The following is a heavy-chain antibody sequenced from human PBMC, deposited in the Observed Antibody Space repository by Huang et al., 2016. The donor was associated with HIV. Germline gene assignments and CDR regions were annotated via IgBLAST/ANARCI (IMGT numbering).Heavy chain of an antibody. Sequence: QVQLVQSGAEVKKPGASVKVSCTASGYTFSNYDINWVRQAPGQGLEWMGWMNPNRGNTGYARKFQGRVTMTRSTSISTAYMELSRLRFEDTAVYYCATLPPVNYGRSGGRVRDYWGQGSLVTVSS. V-gene: IGHV1-8*01. J-gene: IGHJ4*02. CDR1: GYTFSNYD. CDR3: ATLPPVNYGRSGGRVRDY. D-gene: IGHD2-15*01. CDR2: MNPNRGNT.